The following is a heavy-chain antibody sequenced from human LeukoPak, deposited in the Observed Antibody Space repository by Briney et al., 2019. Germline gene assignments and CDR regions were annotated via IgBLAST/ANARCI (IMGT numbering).Heavy chain of an antibody. Sequence: GGSLRLSCAASGFTFSSYSMNWVRQAPGKGLEWVSSISSSSSYIYYADSVKGRFTISRDNAKNSLYLQMNSLRAEDTAVYYCARSSRRGSYRNDYWGQGTLVTVSS. CDR1: GFTFSSYS. J-gene: IGHJ4*02. CDR3: ARSSRRGSYRNDY. V-gene: IGHV3-21*01. D-gene: IGHD1-26*01. CDR2: ISSSSSYI.